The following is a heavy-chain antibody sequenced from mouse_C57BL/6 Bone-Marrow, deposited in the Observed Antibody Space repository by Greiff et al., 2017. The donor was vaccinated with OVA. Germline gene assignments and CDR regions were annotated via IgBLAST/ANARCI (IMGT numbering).Heavy chain of an antibody. D-gene: IGHD1-1*01. CDR2: IYPRDGST. J-gene: IGHJ3*01. Sequence: QVQLQQSGPELVKPGASVKLSCKASGYTFTSYDINWVKQRPGQGLEWIGWIYPRDGSTKYNEKFKGKATLTVDTSSSTAYMELHSLTSEDSAFYVCAREGECYYGPGFAYWGQGTLVTVSA. CDR1: GYTFTSYD. V-gene: IGHV1-85*01. CDR3: AREGECYYGPGFAY.